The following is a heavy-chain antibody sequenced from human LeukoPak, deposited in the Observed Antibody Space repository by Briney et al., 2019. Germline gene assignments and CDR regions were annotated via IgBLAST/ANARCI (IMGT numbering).Heavy chain of an antibody. D-gene: IGHD3-10*01. CDR3: AGARITMVRGVIYYYYGMDV. J-gene: IGHJ6*02. Sequence: SETLSLTCAVSGGSISSGGYSWSWIRQPPGKGLEWIGYICHSGSTYYNPSLKSRVTISVDRSKNQFSLKLSSVTAADTAVYYCAGARITMVRGVIYYYYGMDVWGQGTTVTVSS. V-gene: IGHV4-30-2*01. CDR1: GGSISSGGYS. CDR2: ICHSGST.